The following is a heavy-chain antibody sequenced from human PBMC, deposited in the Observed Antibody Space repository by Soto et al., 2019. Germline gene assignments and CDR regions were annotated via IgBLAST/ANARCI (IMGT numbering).Heavy chain of an antibody. CDR3: ARDESGSYFISFYGMDV. CDR2: ISYDGSNK. J-gene: IGHJ6*02. Sequence: GGSLRLSCAASGFTFSSYARHWVRQAPGKGLEWVAVISYDGSNKYYADSVKGRFTISRDNSKNTLYLQMNSLRAEDTAVYYCARDESGSYFISFYGMDVWGQGTTV. V-gene: IGHV3-30-3*01. D-gene: IGHD1-26*01. CDR1: GFTFSSYA.